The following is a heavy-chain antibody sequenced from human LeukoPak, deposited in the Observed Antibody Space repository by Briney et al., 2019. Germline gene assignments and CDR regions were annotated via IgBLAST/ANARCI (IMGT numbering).Heavy chain of an antibody. V-gene: IGHV3-33*01. J-gene: IGHJ4*02. Sequence: PGRSLRLSCAASGFVFSTYGMHWVRQAPGKGLEWVAVIWDDGSNQYYVDSVRGRFTISRDNSKNTLYLQMNSLRAEDTAVYYCARDRKYNWNPAFDYWGQGTLVTVSS. CDR1: GFVFSTYG. CDR2: IWDDGSNQ. CDR3: ARDRKYNWNPAFDY. D-gene: IGHD1-20*01.